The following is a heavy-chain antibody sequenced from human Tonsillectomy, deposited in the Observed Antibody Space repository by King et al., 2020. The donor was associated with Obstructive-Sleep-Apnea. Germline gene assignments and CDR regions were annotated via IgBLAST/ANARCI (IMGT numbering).Heavy chain of an antibody. CDR3: TGGDSSGWFAAYETDY. D-gene: IGHD6-19*01. Sequence: HVQLVESGGGVVQPGRSLRLTCAAAGFTFSTFALHWVRQAPGKGLEWVAVISYDGSNKNYADSVKGRFTISRDNSKNTLYLQMSSLRGEDTAVYYCTGGDSSGWFAAYETDYWGQGILVTVSS. CDR1: GFTFSTFA. J-gene: IGHJ4*02. V-gene: IGHV3-30-3*01. CDR2: ISYDGSNK.